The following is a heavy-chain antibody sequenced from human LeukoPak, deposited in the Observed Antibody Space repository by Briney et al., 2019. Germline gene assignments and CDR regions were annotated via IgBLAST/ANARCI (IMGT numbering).Heavy chain of an antibody. D-gene: IGHD1-1*01. Sequence: GEFLKISCKGAAYRFSNYWIAWVRQRPGEDLEWMGIIYPDDSDTRYSPSFQGQVTISADKSISTAYLQWTSLKASDTAIYYCARRDTTYFDYWGQGSLVTVSS. CDR2: IYPDDSDT. CDR1: AYRFSNYW. V-gene: IGHV5-51*01. J-gene: IGHJ4*02. CDR3: ARRDTTYFDY.